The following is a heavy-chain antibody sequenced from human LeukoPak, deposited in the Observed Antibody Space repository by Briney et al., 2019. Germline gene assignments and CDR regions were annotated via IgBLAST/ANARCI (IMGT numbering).Heavy chain of an antibody. CDR2: IYYSGST. V-gene: IGHV4-39*07. Sequence: PAETLSLTCTVAGCSISSGSYYSGWIRPPPGKGLDLFGSIYYSGSTYYNPSLKSRVTISVDTSKNQFSLKLSSVTAADTAVYYCASPGIAVAGTIVRAFDIWGQGTMVTVSS. J-gene: IGHJ3*02. D-gene: IGHD6-19*01. CDR3: ASPGIAVAGTIVRAFDI. CDR1: GCSISSGSYY.